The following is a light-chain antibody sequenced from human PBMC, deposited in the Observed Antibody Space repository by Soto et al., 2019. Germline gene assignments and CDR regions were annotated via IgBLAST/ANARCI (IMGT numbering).Light chain of an antibody. CDR2: GAS. Sequence: EIVMTQSPATLSVSQGERATLSCRASQSVSSNLAWYQQKPGQAPRLLIYGASTRATGIPARFSGSGSGTEFTLTINSLQSEDCATYYCQQYHTWPVTFGGGTKV. J-gene: IGKJ4*01. V-gene: IGKV3-15*01. CDR1: QSVSSN. CDR3: QQYHTWPVT.